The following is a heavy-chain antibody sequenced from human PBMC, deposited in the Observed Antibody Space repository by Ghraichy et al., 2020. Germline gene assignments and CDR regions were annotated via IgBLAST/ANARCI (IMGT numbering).Heavy chain of an antibody. CDR2: ISHTGST. CDR1: GGSMNNNHW. V-gene: IGHV4-4*02. D-gene: IGHD4-23*01. J-gene: IGHJ4*02. CDR3: VRHNSNNDDPNY. Sequence: SETLSLTCAVSGGSMNNNHWWSWVRQPPYQGLEWIGEISHTGSTSYNPSLKSRVTMSVDKSKNQFSLKMNSVTAADTAVYYCVRHNSNNDDPNYWGQGTWSPSPQ.